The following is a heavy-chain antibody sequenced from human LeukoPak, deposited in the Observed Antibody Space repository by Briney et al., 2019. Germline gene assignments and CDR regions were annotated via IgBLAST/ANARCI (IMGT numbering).Heavy chain of an antibody. D-gene: IGHD3-16*02. V-gene: IGHV3-48*01. Sequence: PGGSLRLSCAASGFTFSSYTMNWVRQAPGKGLEWVSYISSSSSTIYYGDSVKGRYTISRDNAKNSLYLLMKSLRAEDTAVYYCASGFPWGSYRSFDYWGQGTLVTVSS. CDR1: GFTFSSYT. CDR3: ASGFPWGSYRSFDY. CDR2: ISSSSSTI. J-gene: IGHJ4*02.